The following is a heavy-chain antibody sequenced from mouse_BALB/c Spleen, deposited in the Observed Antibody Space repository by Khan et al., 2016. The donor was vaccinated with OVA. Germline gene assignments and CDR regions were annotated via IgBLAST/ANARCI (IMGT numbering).Heavy chain of an antibody. CDR1: GYSITSNYA. J-gene: IGHJ4*01. Sequence: EVKLLESGPGLVKPSQSLSLTCTVYGYSITSNYAWNWIRQFPGNKLEWMGYISYSGSTKYNPSLQSRLSITRDTSKNQFFLLLHSVTTEDSATXYCARGNYYGYALDYWGQGTSVTVSS. CDR3: ARGNYYGYALDY. D-gene: IGHD1-1*01. V-gene: IGHV3-2*02. CDR2: ISYSGST.